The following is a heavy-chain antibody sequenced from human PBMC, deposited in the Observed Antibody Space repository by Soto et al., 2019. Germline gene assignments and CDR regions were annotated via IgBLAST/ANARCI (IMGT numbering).Heavy chain of an antibody. CDR3: PTDPYKWVDP. J-gene: IGHJ5*02. Sequence: TCTVSGDSIRSSSHYWAWNRQPPGKGLEWIGGFYYSGSPYYNPSLKSRVTMSVDTSKNQFSLISEDTAVYYCAADREPTDPYKWVDPWGQGTLVTVSS. CDR1: GDSIRSSSHY. V-gene: IGHV4-39*07. D-gene: IGHD1-1*01. CDR2: FYYSGSP.